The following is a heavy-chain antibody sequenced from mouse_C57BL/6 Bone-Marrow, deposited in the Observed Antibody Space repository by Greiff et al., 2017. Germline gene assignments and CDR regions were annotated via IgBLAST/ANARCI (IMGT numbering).Heavy chain of an antibody. D-gene: IGHD4-1*01. J-gene: IGHJ2*01. CDR2: INPNNGGT. V-gene: IGHV1-18*01. CDR1: GYTFTDYN. Sequence: VQLQQSGPELVKPGASVKIPCKASGYTFTDYNMDWVKQSHGKSLEWIGDINPNNGGTYYNQKFKGKATFTVDKSSSTAYMKLRSLTSEDTADYYCARGDNWYYFDYWGQGTTLTVSS. CDR3: ARGDNWYYFDY.